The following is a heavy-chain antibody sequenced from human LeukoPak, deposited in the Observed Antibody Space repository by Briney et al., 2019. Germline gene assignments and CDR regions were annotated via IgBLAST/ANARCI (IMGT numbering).Heavy chain of an antibody. CDR3: ARGRPLDGTGPTHRDDD. J-gene: IGHJ4*02. Sequence: ASVKVSCKASGYTFTDYYMHWVRQAPGQGLEWMGWINPNNGDTDYAQRFQGRVTMPRHTSISTTYMELTSLRSDDTAVYYCARGRPLDGTGPTHRDDDWGQGTLVTVSS. CDR2: INPNNGDT. V-gene: IGHV1-2*02. CDR1: GYTFTDYY. D-gene: IGHD3/OR15-3a*01.